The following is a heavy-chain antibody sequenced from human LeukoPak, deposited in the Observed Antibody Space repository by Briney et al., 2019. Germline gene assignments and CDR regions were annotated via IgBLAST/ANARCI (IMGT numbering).Heavy chain of an antibody. J-gene: IGHJ4*02. CDR3: ARSRHFGLWFGDLGGYFDY. CDR2: IIPIFGTA. D-gene: IGHD3-10*01. CDR1: GGTFSSYA. V-gene: IGHV1-69*05. Sequence: SVKVSCKASGGTFSSYAISWVRQAPGQGLEWMGGIIPIFGTANYAQKFQGRVTITTDESTSTAYMGLSSLRSEDTAVYYCARSRHFGLWFGDLGGYFDYWGQGTLVTVSS.